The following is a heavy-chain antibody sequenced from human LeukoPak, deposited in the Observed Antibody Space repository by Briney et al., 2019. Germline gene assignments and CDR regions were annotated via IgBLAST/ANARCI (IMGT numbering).Heavy chain of an antibody. Sequence: GGSLRLSCAASGFTFSSYAMSWVRQAPGKGLEWVSAISGSGGSTYYADSVKGRSTISRDNSKNTLYLQMNSLRAEDTAVYYCAKDKSITMVRGVIPNWGQGTLVTVSS. CDR3: AKDKSITMVRGVIPN. V-gene: IGHV3-23*01. J-gene: IGHJ4*02. CDR1: GFTFSSYA. CDR2: ISGSGGST. D-gene: IGHD3-10*01.